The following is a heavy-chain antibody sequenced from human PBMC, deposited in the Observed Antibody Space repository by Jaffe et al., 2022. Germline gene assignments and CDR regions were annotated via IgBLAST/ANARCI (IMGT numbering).Heavy chain of an antibody. J-gene: IGHJ4*02. V-gene: IGHV3-66*02. D-gene: IGHD4-17*01. CDR2: IYSGGST. CDR1: GFTVSSNY. Sequence: EVQLVESGGGLVQPGGSLRLSCAASGFTVSSNYMSWVRQAPGKGLEWVSVIYSGGSTYYADSVKGRFTISRDNSKNTLYLQMNSLRAEDTAVYYCARVTVTPYYFDYWGQGTLVTVSS. CDR3: ARVTVTPYYFDY.